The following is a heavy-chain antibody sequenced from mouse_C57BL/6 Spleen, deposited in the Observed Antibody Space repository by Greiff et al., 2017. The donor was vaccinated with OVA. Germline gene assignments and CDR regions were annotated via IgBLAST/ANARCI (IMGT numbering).Heavy chain of an antibody. CDR2: IHPNSGST. CDR3: ARSGDYDVAMDY. Sequence: QVQLQQSGAELVKPGASVKLSCKASGYTFTSYWMHWVKQRPGQGLEWIGMIHPNSGSTNYNEKFKSKATLTVDKSSSTAYMQLSSLTSEDSAVYYCARSGDYDVAMDYWGQGTSVTVSS. D-gene: IGHD2-4*01. J-gene: IGHJ4*01. CDR1: GYTFTSYW. V-gene: IGHV1-64*01.